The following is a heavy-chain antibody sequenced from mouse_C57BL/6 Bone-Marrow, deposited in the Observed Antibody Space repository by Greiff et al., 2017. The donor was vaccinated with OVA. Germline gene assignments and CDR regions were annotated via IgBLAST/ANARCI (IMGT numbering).Heavy chain of an antibody. CDR1: GYTFTSYG. V-gene: IGHV1-81*01. D-gene: IGHD2-3*01. Sequence: QVQLQQSGAELVRPGASVKLSCKASGYTFTSYGISWVKQRTGQGLEWIGEIYPRCGNTYYTEKFKGKATLTADKSSSTPYMELRSLTSEDSAVYFCAREGYDGRGFAYGGQGTLVTVSA. J-gene: IGHJ3*01. CDR2: IYPRCGNT. CDR3: AREGYDGRGFAY.